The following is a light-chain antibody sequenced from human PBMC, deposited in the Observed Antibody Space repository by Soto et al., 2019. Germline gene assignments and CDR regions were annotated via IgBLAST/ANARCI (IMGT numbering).Light chain of an antibody. Sequence: QSVLTQPRSVSGSPGQSLTISCTGTSSDVGGYNYVSWYQQYPGKVPKLMIYDVTKWPSGVPDRFSGSKSGNTASLTISGLQAEDEADYYCCSHAGSYTYVFGTGTQLTVL. J-gene: IGLJ6*01. V-gene: IGLV2-11*01. CDR1: SSDVGGYNY. CDR3: CSHAGSYTYV. CDR2: DVT.